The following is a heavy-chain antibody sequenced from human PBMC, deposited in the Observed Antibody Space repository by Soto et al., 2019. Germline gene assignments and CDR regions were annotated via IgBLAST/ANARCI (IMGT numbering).Heavy chain of an antibody. CDR1: GFTFSDFG. D-gene: IGHD6-19*01. J-gene: IGHJ4*02. V-gene: IGHV3-30*03. CDR3: ARGTAVARQHFAN. CDR2: ISGDGRDK. Sequence: QVQLVESGGGVVQPERSLRLSCATSGFTFSDFGMHWVRQAPGKGLEWVATISGDGRDKYYAGSVRGRFTISRDNSKNALYLQMNSLRTDDTAVYYCARGTAVARQHFANWGQGTLVSVSS.